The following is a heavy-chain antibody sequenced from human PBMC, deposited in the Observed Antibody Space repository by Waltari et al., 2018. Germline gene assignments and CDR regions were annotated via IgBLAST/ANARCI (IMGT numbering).Heavy chain of an antibody. CDR1: GYTFIDYF. V-gene: IGHV1-69-2*01. J-gene: IGHJ3*01. CDR2: IDPEDGET. D-gene: IGHD6-19*01. CDR3: ATALGDSSSASRPFDF. Sequence: EVQLVQSGAEVKKPGATVKISCKASGYTFIDYFMHWVQQAPGKGLEWVGRIDPEDGETIYADNFQGRVTISADTSTDTAFMELSSLRSEDTAVFYCATALGDSSSASRPFDFWGQGTMITVSS.